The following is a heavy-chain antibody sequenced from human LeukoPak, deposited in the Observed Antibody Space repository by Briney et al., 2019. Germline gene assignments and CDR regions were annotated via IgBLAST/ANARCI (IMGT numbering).Heavy chain of an antibody. CDR1: GFTFSSSG. J-gene: IGHJ4*02. Sequence: PGGSLRLSCAASGFTFSSSGMHWVRQAPGKGLEWVAVISYDGSNKYYADSVKGRFTISRDNSKNTLYMQMNSLRAEDTAVYYCAKFGYYDSSGYYPDYWGQGTLVTVSS. V-gene: IGHV3-30*18. D-gene: IGHD3-22*01. CDR2: ISYDGSNK. CDR3: AKFGYYDSSGYYPDY.